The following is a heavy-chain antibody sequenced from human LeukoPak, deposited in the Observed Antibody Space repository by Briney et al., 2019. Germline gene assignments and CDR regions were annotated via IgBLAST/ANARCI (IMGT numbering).Heavy chain of an antibody. Sequence: GGSLRLSCAASGFTFSSYAMSWVRQAPGEGLEWVSAISGSGGSTYYADSVKGRFTISRDNSKNTLYLQMNSPRAEDTAVYYCAKDLKYSSSWKFDYWGQGTLVTVSS. D-gene: IGHD6-13*01. V-gene: IGHV3-23*01. J-gene: IGHJ4*02. CDR2: ISGSGGST. CDR1: GFTFSSYA. CDR3: AKDLKYSSSWKFDY.